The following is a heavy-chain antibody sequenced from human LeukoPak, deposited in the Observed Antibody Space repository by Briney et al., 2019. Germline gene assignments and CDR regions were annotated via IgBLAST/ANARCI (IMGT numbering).Heavy chain of an antibody. J-gene: IGHJ3*02. V-gene: IGHV3-64D*09. CDR2: ISSNGGST. D-gene: IGHD5-24*01. CDR1: GFTFSSYA. CDR3: ATNRGWASGDAFDI. Sequence: GGSLRLSCSASGFTFSSYAMHWIRQAPGKGLEYVLAISSNGGSTYYADSVKGRFTISRDNSKSTLYLQMSSLRAEDTAVYYCATNRGWASGDAFDIWGQGTMVTVSS.